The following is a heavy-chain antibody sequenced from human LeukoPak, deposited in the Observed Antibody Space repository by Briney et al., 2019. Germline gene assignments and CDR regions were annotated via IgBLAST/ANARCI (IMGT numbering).Heavy chain of an antibody. J-gene: IGHJ4*02. D-gene: IGHD3-22*01. CDR3: AKSLAAEAYYYDSSGYVN. V-gene: IGHV3-23*01. CDR2: ISGSGTNT. CDR1: GFTFSSYE. Sequence: GGSLRLSCAASGFTFSSYEMNWVRQAPGKGLEWVSTISGSGTNTYHADSVKGRFTISRDNSKNTLYLQMNSLRAEDTAVYYCAKSLAAEAYYYDSSGYVNWGQGILVTVSS.